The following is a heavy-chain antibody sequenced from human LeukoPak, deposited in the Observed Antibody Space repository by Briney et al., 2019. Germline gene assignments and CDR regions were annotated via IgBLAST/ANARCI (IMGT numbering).Heavy chain of an antibody. CDR2: ISSSGDST. CDR1: GFTFSNYF. CDR3: AREDKAVADPFGY. Sequence: GGSLRLSCAASGFTFSNYFMHWVRQAPGKGLEYVSAISSSGDSTYYANSAKGRFTVSRDNSKNTLYLQMGSLSAEDMAVYYCAREDKAVADPFGYWGQGTLVTVSS. D-gene: IGHD6-19*01. J-gene: IGHJ4*02. V-gene: IGHV3-64*01.